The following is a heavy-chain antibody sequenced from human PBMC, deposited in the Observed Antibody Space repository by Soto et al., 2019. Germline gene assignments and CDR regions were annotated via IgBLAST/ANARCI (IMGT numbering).Heavy chain of an antibody. Sequence: GGSLRLSCAASGFTFSSYGMHWVRQAPGKGLEWVAVISYDGSNKYYADSVKGRFTISRDNSKNTLYLQMNSLRAEDTAVYYCAKGEYYDILTGQPPWGYYYGMDVWGQGTTVTVS. V-gene: IGHV3-30*18. D-gene: IGHD3-9*01. CDR3: AKGEYYDILTGQPPWGYYYGMDV. CDR2: ISYDGSNK. J-gene: IGHJ6*02. CDR1: GFTFSSYG.